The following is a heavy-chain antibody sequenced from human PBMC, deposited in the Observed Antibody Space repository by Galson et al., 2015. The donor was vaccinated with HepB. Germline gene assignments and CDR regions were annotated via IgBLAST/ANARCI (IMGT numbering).Heavy chain of an antibody. CDR2: ISSSSSYI. Sequence: SLRLSCAASGFIFSSYSMNWVRQAPGKGLEWVSSISSSSSYIYYADSVKGRFTISRDNAKNSLYLHMNSLRAEDTAVYYCARDRGADCRSTSCYPDEYGMDVWGQGTTVTVS. V-gene: IGHV3-21*01. J-gene: IGHJ6*02. D-gene: IGHD2-2*01. CDR1: GFIFSSYS. CDR3: ARDRGADCRSTSCYPDEYGMDV.